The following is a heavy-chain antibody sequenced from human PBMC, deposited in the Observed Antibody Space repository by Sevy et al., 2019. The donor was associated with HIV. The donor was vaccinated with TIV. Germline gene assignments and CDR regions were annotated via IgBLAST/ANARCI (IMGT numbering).Heavy chain of an antibody. Sequence: SETLSLTCTVSGGSISSYYWSWIRQPPGKGLEWIGYIYYSGSTNYNPSLKSRVTISVDTSKNQFFLKLSSVTAADTAVYYCAILPLGYCSGGSCYQDAFDIWGQRTMVTVSS. V-gene: IGHV4-59*01. CDR2: IYYSGST. D-gene: IGHD2-15*01. J-gene: IGHJ3*02. CDR3: AILPLGYCSGGSCYQDAFDI. CDR1: GGSISSYY.